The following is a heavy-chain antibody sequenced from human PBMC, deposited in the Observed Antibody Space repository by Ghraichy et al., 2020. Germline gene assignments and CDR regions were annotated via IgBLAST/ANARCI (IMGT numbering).Heavy chain of an antibody. V-gene: IGHV3-74*03. CDR1: GFTFSNYW. J-gene: IGHJ2*01. D-gene: IGHD7-27*01. CDR2: ITSDGSNT. Sequence: SCVASGFTFSNYWMHWVRQAPGKGLVWVSRITSDGSNTLYADSVKGRFTISRDNNKNTVYLQMNSLRAEDTAVYYCATGARQYYDRWGRGTLVTVSS. CDR3: ATGARQYYDR.